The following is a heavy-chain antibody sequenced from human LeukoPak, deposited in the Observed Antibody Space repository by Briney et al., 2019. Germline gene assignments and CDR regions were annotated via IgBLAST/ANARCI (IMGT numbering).Heavy chain of an antibody. D-gene: IGHD2-21*02. V-gene: IGHV3-23*01. CDR3: VREDTPATANY. J-gene: IGHJ4*02. CDR1: GFNFANHA. CDR2: ISGGGDIT. Sequence: PGGSLRLSCAASGFNFANHAMSWVRRTPGKGLEWVSAISGGGDITYYADSVKGRFTISRDNSKDTLSLQMHSLRPGDTAVYYCVREDTPATANYWGQGTLVTISS.